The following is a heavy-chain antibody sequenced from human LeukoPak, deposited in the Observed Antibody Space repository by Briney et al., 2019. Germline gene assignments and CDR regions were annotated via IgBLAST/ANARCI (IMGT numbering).Heavy chain of an antibody. CDR2: MNPNSGNT. V-gene: IGHV1-8*01. D-gene: IGHD5-12*01. Sequence: ASVKVSCKASGYTFTSYDINWVRQATGQGLEWMGWMNPNSGNTGYAQKFQGRVTMTRNTSISTAYMELSSLRSEDTAVYYCARDLRSESGYDSGFDYWGQGTLVTVSS. CDR1: GYTFTSYD. CDR3: ARDLRSESGYDSGFDY. J-gene: IGHJ4*02.